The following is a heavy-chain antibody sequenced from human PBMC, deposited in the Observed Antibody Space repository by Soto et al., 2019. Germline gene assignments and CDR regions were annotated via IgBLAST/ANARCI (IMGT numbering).Heavy chain of an antibody. Sequence: PGESLTISCKGSGCSFTSYWIGWVRQMPGKGLEWMGIIYPGDSDTRYSPSFQGQVTISADKSISTAYLQWSSLKASDTAMYYCARQDYDILTGYFNWFDPWGQGTLVTVSS. CDR1: GCSFTSYW. V-gene: IGHV5-51*01. CDR2: IYPGDSDT. J-gene: IGHJ5*02. D-gene: IGHD3-9*01. CDR3: ARQDYDILTGYFNWFDP.